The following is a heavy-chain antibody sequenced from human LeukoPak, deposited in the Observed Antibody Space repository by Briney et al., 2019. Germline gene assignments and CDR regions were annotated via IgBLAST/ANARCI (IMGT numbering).Heavy chain of an antibody. J-gene: IGHJ5*02. V-gene: IGHV1-18*04. CDR2: ISAYNGNT. Sequence: ASVKVSCKASGYTFTGYYMHWVRQAPGQGLEWMGWISAYNGNTNYAQKLQGRVTMTTDTSTSTAYMELRSLRSDDTAMYYCAKDWHILSGRNCFDPWGQGTLVTVSS. D-gene: IGHD3-9*01. CDR3: AKDWHILSGRNCFDP. CDR1: GYTFTGYY.